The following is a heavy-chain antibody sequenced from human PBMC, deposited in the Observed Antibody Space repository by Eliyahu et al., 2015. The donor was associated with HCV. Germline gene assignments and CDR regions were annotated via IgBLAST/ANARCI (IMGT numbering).Heavy chain of an antibody. Sequence: QVQLVESGGGVXXPGRSLRLXCAXSXFTFSGYGXHWVRQGPGKGLGGVAIIWYDGSNKYYADSVKGRFXISRDNSKNTLYLQMNSLRAEDTAVYYCARDVSSAFDYWGQGTLVTVSS. CDR1: XFTFSGYG. CDR2: IWYDGSNK. V-gene: IGHV3-33*01. D-gene: IGHD6-6*01. J-gene: IGHJ4*02. CDR3: ARDVSSAFDY.